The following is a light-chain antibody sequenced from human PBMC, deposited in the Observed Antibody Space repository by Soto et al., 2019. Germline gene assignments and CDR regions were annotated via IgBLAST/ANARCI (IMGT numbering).Light chain of an antibody. CDR3: QQSYSTLT. J-gene: IGKJ3*01. V-gene: IGKV1-39*01. CDR2: AAS. Sequence: DIQMTQSPSSLSASVGDRVTITCRASQSIGDYLNWYQLIPGKAPKLLIYAASSLQSGVPSRVSGRGSGTDVTLTINSLQPEDFATYYCQQSYSTLTFGPGTKVDI. CDR1: QSIGDY.